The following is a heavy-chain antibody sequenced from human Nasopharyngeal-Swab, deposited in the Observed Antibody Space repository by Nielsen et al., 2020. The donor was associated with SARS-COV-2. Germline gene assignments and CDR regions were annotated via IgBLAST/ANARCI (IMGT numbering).Heavy chain of an antibody. CDR1: GFTFSSYA. J-gene: IGHJ4*02. Sequence: GESLKISCTASGFTFSSYAMSWVRQAPGKGLEWVSDISGSGGRTYYADSVKGRFTISRDNSKNTVFLQMDSLRAEDAAIYYCAKDMAAGYFFDFWGQGTLVTVSS. CDR3: AKDMAAGYFFDF. CDR2: ISGSGGRT. D-gene: IGHD6-13*01. V-gene: IGHV3-23*01.